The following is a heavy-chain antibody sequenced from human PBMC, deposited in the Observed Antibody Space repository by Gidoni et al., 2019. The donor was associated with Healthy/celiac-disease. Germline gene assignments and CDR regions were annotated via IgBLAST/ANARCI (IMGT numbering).Heavy chain of an antibody. J-gene: IGHJ5*01. CDR3: ARSMVRGVIFDS. Sequence: EVQRVESGGGLLKPGGSLRPPCAASAFTFSSYSMNWLRQAPGKGLEWVSAISSSSSYIYYAGSVKGRFTISRDNAKHSLFLQMISLRAEDTAVYYCARSMVRGVIFDSWGQGTLVTVSS. CDR1: AFTFSSYS. D-gene: IGHD3-10*01. V-gene: IGHV3-21*01. CDR2: ISSSSSYI.